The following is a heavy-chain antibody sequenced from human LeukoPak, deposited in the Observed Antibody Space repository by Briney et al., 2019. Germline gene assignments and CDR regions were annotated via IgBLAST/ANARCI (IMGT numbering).Heavy chain of an antibody. Sequence: GGSLRLSCAGSAFTFSSYWMSWVRQAPGKGPEWVANIKDDGSEKYYLDSVKGRFTISRDNAKNSLYLQMNSLRAEDTAVYYCARDWDSGTVTIPHDYWGQGTLVTVSS. V-gene: IGHV3-7*01. CDR3: ARDWDSGTVTIPHDY. J-gene: IGHJ4*02. CDR1: AFTFSSYW. CDR2: IKDDGSEK. D-gene: IGHD4-17*01.